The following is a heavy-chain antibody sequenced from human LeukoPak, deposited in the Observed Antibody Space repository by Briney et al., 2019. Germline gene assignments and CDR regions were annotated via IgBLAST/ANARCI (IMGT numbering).Heavy chain of an antibody. D-gene: IGHD5-12*01. CDR1: GGSISSSSYY. CDR3: ARLDSGYDPNAFDY. CDR2: IYYSGST. V-gene: IGHV4-39*07. Sequence: ASETLSLTCTVSGGSISSSSYYWGWIRQPPGKGLEWIGSIYYSGSTYYNPSLKSRVTISVDTSKNQFSLKLSSVTAADTAVYYCARLDSGYDPNAFDYWGQGTLVTVSS. J-gene: IGHJ4*02.